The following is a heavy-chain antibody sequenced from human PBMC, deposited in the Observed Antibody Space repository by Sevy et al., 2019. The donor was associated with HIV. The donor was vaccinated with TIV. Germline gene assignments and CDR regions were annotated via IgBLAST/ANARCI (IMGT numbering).Heavy chain of an antibody. CDR1: GFTSSTYW. Sequence: GGSLRLSCAASGFTSSTYWMSWVRQAPGKGLEWVANIKKDGSEKYYVDSVKGRFTISRDNAKSSLYLQMKSLRAEDTAVYYCARDCSSTSCLWGLDVWGQGTTVTVSS. CDR3: ARDCSSTSCLWGLDV. D-gene: IGHD2-2*01. CDR2: IKKDGSEK. J-gene: IGHJ6*02. V-gene: IGHV3-7*03.